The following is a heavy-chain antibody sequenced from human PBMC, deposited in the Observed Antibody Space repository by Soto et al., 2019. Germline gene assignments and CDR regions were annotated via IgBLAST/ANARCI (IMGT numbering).Heavy chain of an antibody. V-gene: IGHV1-46*01. CDR3: ARDEYYYDSSGYSFDY. Sequence: ASVKVSCNASGYTFTSYYMHWVRQAPGQGLEWMGIINPSGGSTSYAQKFQGRVTMTRDTSTSTVYMELSSLRSEDTAVYYCARDEYYYDSSGYSFDYWGQGTLVTVSS. D-gene: IGHD3-22*01. J-gene: IGHJ4*02. CDR2: INPSGGST. CDR1: GYTFTSYY.